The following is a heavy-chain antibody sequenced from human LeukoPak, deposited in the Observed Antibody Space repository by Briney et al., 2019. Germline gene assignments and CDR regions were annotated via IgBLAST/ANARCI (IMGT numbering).Heavy chain of an antibody. D-gene: IGHD3-10*01. CDR1: GGSISSSNW. Sequence: SGTLSLTCAVSGGSISSSNWWSWVRQPPGKGLEWIGEIYHSGSTNYNPSLKSRVTISVDKSKNQFSLKLSSVTAADTAVYYWGRDYYVWGSYPNWGRETRVPVSS. CDR3: GRDYYVWGSYPN. J-gene: IGHJ4*02. V-gene: IGHV4-4*02. CDR2: IYHSGST.